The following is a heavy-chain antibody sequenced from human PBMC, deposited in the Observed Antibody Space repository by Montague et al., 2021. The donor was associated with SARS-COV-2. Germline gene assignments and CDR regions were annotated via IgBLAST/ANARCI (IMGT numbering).Heavy chain of an antibody. J-gene: IGHJ5*02. Sequence: SETLSLTCTVSGGSISSYYWSWIRQPPGKGLEWIGYIYYSGSTNXNPSLKSRVTISVDTSKNQFSLKLSSVTAADTAVYYCARRSLGYCSGGSCSSACDPWGQGTLVTVSS. D-gene: IGHD2-15*01. CDR2: IYYSGST. CDR1: GGSISSYY. CDR3: ARRSLGYCSGGSCSSACDP. V-gene: IGHV4-59*01.